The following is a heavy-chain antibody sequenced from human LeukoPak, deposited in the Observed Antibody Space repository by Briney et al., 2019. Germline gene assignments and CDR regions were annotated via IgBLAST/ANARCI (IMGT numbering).Heavy chain of an antibody. J-gene: IGHJ4*02. CDR2: INPNSGGT. CDR3: ARSNRGYCSSTSCYAGVDY. D-gene: IGHD2-2*03. V-gene: IGHV1-2*02. CDR1: EYTFTGYY. Sequence: ASVKVSFKASEYTFTGYYMHWVRQAPGQGLEWMGWINPNSGGTNYAQKFQGRVTMTRDTSISTAYMELSRLRSDDTAVYYCARSNRGYCSSTSCYAGVDYWGQGTLVTVSS.